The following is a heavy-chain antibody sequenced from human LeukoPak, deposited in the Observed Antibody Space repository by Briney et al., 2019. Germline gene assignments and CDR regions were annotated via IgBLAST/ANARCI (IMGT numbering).Heavy chain of an antibody. CDR3: ETTSGGSPWYFDY. D-gene: IGHD3-10*01. V-gene: IGHV3-48*03. J-gene: IGHJ4*02. Sequence: GGSLRLSCAASGFTFSSYEMNWVRQAPGKGLEWVSYISSSGSTIYYADSVKGRFTISRDNAKNSLYLQMNSLRAEDTAVYYCETTSGGSPWYFDYWGQGTLVTVSS. CDR1: GFTFSSYE. CDR2: ISSSGSTI.